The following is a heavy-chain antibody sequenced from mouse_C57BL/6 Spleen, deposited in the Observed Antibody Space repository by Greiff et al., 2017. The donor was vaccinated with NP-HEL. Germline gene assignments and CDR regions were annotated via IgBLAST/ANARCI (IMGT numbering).Heavy chain of an antibody. CDR3: ARYYYGSSNWYFDV. D-gene: IGHD1-1*01. CDR1: GYTFTDYN. V-gene: IGHV1-22*01. J-gene: IGHJ1*03. Sequence: VQLQQSGPELVKPGASVKMSCKASGYTFTDYNMHWVKQSHGKSLEWIGYINPNNGGTSYNQKFKGKATLTVNKSSSTAYMELRSLTSEDSAVYYCARYYYGSSNWYFDVWGTGTTVTVSS. CDR2: INPNNGGT.